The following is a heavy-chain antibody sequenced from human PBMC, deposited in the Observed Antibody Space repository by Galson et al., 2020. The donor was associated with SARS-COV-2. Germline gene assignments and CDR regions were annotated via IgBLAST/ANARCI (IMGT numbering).Heavy chain of an antibody. D-gene: IGHD3-3*02. CDR1: GFTFSSYS. Sequence: GESLKISCAASGFTFSSYSMNWVRQAPGKGLEWVSSISSRSSYIYYADSVKGRFTISRDNAKNSLYLQMNSLRAEDTAVYYCAGASRYLAYYYYYYMDVWGKGTTVTVSS. CDR3: AGASRYLAYYYYYYMDV. CDR2: ISSRSSYI. J-gene: IGHJ6*03. V-gene: IGHV3-21*01.